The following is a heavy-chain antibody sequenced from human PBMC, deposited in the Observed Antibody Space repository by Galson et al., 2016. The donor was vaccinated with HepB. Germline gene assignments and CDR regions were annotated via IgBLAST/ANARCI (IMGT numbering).Heavy chain of an antibody. CDR3: AKDEGKYDILTGPLDY. V-gene: IGHV3-30*18. CDR1: GLTFRSYN. Sequence: SLRLSCAASGLTFRSYNIHWVRQAPGKGLEWVAVISYDGNNKYYVESVKGRFTISRDNSKNTLYLQMNNLRAEDTAVYYCAKDEGKYDILTGPLDYWGQGTLVTVSS. CDR2: ISYDGNNK. J-gene: IGHJ4*02. D-gene: IGHD3-9*01.